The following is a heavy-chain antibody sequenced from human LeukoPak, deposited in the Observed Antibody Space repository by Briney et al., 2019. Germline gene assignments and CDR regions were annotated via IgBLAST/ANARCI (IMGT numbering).Heavy chain of an antibody. CDR2: ISYSGSA. CDR1: GGSISTENYY. D-gene: IGHD3-10*01. Sequence: ASETLSLTCTVSGGSISTENYYWGWIRQPPGKGLEWVGSISYSGSAYHNPSLKSRVTISVDTSKNQFSLKLSSVTAADTAVYYCARGPSYYYGSGSYYLYWGQGTLVTVSS. V-gene: IGHV4-39*01. J-gene: IGHJ4*02. CDR3: ARGPSYYYGSGSYYLY.